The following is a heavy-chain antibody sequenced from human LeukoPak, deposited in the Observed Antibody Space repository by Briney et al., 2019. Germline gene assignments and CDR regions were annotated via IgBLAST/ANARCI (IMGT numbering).Heavy chain of an antibody. Sequence: SETLSLTCTVSGGSISRDYWSWIRQPPGKGLEWIGYIYSSGTTNYNPSLRSRVTISIDTSKNQFSLKLTSVTAADTAVYYCARHVSGNLNGFVEIYCFDYWGQGTLVTVSS. CDR2: IYSSGTT. CDR3: ARHVSGNLNGFVEIYCFDY. V-gene: IGHV4-59*08. CDR1: GGSISRDY. J-gene: IGHJ4*02. D-gene: IGHD1-26*01.